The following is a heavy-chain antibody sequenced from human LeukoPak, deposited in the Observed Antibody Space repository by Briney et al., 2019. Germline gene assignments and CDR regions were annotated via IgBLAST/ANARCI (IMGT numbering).Heavy chain of an antibody. CDR3: AKSASGYSTSWYCLDY. Sequence: PGGSLRLSCVASGFSFWTYGMHWVRQAPGKGPEWVAFTRFDGSNKYYADSVEDRFTISRDNSRNTLYLQMNSLRSEDTAVYYCAKSASGYSTSWYCLDYWGQGTLVTVSS. CDR2: TRFDGSNK. D-gene: IGHD6-13*01. CDR1: GFSFWTYG. J-gene: IGHJ4*02. V-gene: IGHV3-30*02.